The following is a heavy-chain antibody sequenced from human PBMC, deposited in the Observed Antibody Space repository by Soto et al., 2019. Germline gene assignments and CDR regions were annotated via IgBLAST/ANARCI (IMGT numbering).Heavy chain of an antibody. J-gene: IGHJ6*02. V-gene: IGHV1-46*01. CDR1: GYTFASYY. Sequence: ASVNVSCKASGYTFASYYMHWVRQAPGQGLEWMGIINPSGGSTSYAQKFQGRVTMTRDTSTSTAYMELSSLRSEDTAVYYCARGRRSYLASYYYYYGMDVWGQGTTVTVSS. CDR3: ARGRRSYLASYYYYYGMDV. CDR2: INPSGGST. D-gene: IGHD1-26*01.